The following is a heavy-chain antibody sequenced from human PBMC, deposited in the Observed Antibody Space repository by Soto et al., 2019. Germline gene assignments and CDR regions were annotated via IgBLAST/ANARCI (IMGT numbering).Heavy chain of an antibody. D-gene: IGHD3-10*01. CDR2: IYPGDSDT. CDR3: ARPYTMVDAFDI. V-gene: IGHV5-51*01. J-gene: IGHJ3*02. Sequence: PGESLKISCXVSGYSFTTYWIGWVRQMPGKGLEWMGVIYPGDSDTRYSPSFQGQVTISADKSISTAYLQWRSLKASDTAIYYCARPYTMVDAFDIWGQGTMVTVSS. CDR1: GYSFTTYW.